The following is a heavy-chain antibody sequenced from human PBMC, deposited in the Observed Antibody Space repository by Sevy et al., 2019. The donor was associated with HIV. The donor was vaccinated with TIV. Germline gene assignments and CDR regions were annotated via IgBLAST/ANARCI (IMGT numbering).Heavy chain of an antibody. D-gene: IGHD1-26*01. V-gene: IGHV1-69*06. CDR2: IIPIFGTA. CDR3: ARGLVRATKGGVLSEGYDY. CDR1: GGTFSSYA. J-gene: IGHJ4*02. Sequence: ASVKVSCKASGGTFSSYAISWVRQAPGQGLEWMGGIIPIFGTANYAQKFQGRVTITADKSTSTAYMELSSLRSEDTAVYYCARGLVRATKGGVLSEGYDYWGQGTLVTVSS.